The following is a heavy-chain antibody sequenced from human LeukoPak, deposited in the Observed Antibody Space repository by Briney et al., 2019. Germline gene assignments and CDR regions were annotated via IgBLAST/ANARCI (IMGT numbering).Heavy chain of an antibody. V-gene: IGHV3-48*03. CDR2: ISSSGSTI. D-gene: IGHD2-15*01. J-gene: IGHJ6*03. Sequence: GGSLRLSCAASGFTFSSYEMNWVRQAPGKGLEWVSYISSSGSTIYYADSVKGRFTISRDNAKNSLYLQMNSLRAEDTAVYYFAGSGGGRQYYYYYYYMDVWGKGTTVTISS. CDR3: AGSGGGRQYYYYYYYMDV. CDR1: GFTFSSYE.